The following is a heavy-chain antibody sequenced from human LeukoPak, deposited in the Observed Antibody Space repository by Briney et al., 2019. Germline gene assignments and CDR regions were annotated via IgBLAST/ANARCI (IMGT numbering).Heavy chain of an antibody. CDR1: GFTFSSYG. V-gene: IGHV3-30*18. D-gene: IGHD2-21*01. CDR3: AKDRAYGQFLWGNDY. CDR2: ISYDGSNK. Sequence: PGGSLRLSCAASGFTFSSYGMHWVRQAPGKGLEWVAIISYDGSNKFYADSMKGRFTISRDNSKNTLYLQMNSLRAEDTALYYCAKDRAYGQFLWGNDYWGQGTLVTVSS. J-gene: IGHJ4*02.